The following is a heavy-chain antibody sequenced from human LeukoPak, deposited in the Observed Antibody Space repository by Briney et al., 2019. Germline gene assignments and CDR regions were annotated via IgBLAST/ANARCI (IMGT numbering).Heavy chain of an antibody. CDR2: ISWNSGSI. CDR1: GFTFDDYA. CDR3: AKVISACSSTSCYRDAFDI. J-gene: IGHJ3*02. V-gene: IGHV3-9*01. D-gene: IGHD2-2*01. Sequence: PGGSLRLSCAASGFTFDDYAMPWVRQAPGKGLEWVSGISWNSGSIGYADSVKGRFTISRDNAKNSLYLQMNSLRAEDTALYYCAKVISACSSTSCYRDAFDIWGQGTMVTVSS.